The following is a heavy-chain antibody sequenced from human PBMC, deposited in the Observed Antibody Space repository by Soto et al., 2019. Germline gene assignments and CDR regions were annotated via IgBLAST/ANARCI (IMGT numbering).Heavy chain of an antibody. CDR2: INQTGINI. CDR1: GFTFSSYS. D-gene: IGHD6-6*01. Sequence: GSLRLSCAASGFTFSSYSMTLVRQAPEKRLEWVASINQTGINIYYADSVMGRFTISRDNAKNTLYLHMNSLRAEDTSVYYFARDEYSSSFGDAFDIWGQGTMVTLS. J-gene: IGHJ3*02. V-gene: IGHV3-7*01. CDR3: ARDEYSSSFGDAFDI.